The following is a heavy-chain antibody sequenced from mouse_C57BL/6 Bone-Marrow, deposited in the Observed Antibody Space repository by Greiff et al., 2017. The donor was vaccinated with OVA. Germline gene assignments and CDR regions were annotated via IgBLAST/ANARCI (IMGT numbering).Heavy chain of an antibody. J-gene: IGHJ4*01. CDR2: FYPGSGSI. D-gene: IGHD2-3*01. CDR1: GYTFTEYT. V-gene: IGHV1-62-2*01. Sequence: VKLVESGAELVKPGASVKLSCKASGYTFTEYTIHWVKQRSGQGLEWIGWFYPGSGSIKYNEKFKDKATLTADKSSSTVYMELSRLTSEDSAVYFCARHDYDGYYMGAMDYWGQGTSVTVAS. CDR3: ARHDYDGYYMGAMDY.